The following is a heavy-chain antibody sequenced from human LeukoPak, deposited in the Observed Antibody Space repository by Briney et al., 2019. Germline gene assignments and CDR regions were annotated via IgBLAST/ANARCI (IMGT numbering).Heavy chain of an antibody. D-gene: IGHD1-1*01. CDR1: GGSISSSSYY. CDR3: ARSRPQTSDALDI. J-gene: IGHJ3*02. V-gene: IGHV4-39*01. Sequence: SETLSLTCTVSGGSISSSSYYWGWIRQPPGKGLEWIGSIYYSGSTYYNPSLKSRVTISVDTSKNQFSLKLSSVTAADTAVYYCARSRPQTSDALDIWGQGTMVTVSS. CDR2: IYYSGST.